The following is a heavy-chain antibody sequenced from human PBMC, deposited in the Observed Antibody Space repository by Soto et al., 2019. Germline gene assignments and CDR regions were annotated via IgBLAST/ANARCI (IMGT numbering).Heavy chain of an antibody. J-gene: IGHJ6*03. V-gene: IGHV3-7*01. Sequence: EVQLVESGGGLVQPGGSLRLSCAASRFTFSGYWMSWVRQAPGKGLEWVANIKQDGSEKYYVDSVKGRFTISRDNAKNSLYLQMNSLRAEDTAVYYCARDAVTMVRGVIGQYYYYYYMDVWGKGTTVTVSS. CDR2: IKQDGSEK. D-gene: IGHD3-10*01. CDR3: ARDAVTMVRGVIGQYYYYYYMDV. CDR1: RFTFSGYW.